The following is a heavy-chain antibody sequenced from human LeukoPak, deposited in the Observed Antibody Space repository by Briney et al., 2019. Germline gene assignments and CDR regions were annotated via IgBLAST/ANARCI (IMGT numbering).Heavy chain of an antibody. J-gene: IGHJ3*02. V-gene: IGHV1-18*01. D-gene: IGHD5-18*01. CDR3: ARRAREYSHDAFDI. Sequence: GASVKVSCKASGYTFTSYGISWVRQAPGQGLEWMGWIIAYNGKTKYAQKLQGRVTMTTDTSTSTAYMELRSLRSDDTAVYYCARRAREYSHDAFDIWGQGTMVTVSS. CDR2: IIAYNGKT. CDR1: GYTFTSYG.